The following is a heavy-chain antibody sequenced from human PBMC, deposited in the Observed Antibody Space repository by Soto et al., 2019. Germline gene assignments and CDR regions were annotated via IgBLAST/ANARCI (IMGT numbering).Heavy chain of an antibody. Sequence: PSETLSLTCTVSGGSISSSSYYWGWSRQPPGKGLQWIAIIYYSGPTYYHPSLKTRVTISVATSKNHFSLKLSSVTAADTAVYYCATSIAAFFDYWGQGTLVTVSS. CDR1: GGSISSSSYY. V-gene: IGHV4-39*02. CDR3: ATSIAAFFDY. CDR2: IYYSGPT. J-gene: IGHJ4*02. D-gene: IGHD6-6*01.